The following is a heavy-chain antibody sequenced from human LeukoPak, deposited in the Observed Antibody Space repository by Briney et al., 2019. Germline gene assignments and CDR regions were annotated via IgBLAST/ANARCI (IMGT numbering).Heavy chain of an antibody. V-gene: IGHV3-66*01. CDR2: IYSGGNT. D-gene: IGHD4-17*01. CDR3: VYGDFVRTVNYFDY. Sequence: GGSLRLSCAASGFTFSSYGMSWVRQAPGKGLEWVSLIYSGGNTYYADSVKGRFTISRDNSKNSLFLQMNSLRAEDTALYYCVYGDFVRTVNYFDYWGQGTLVTVSS. J-gene: IGHJ4*02. CDR1: GFTFSSYG.